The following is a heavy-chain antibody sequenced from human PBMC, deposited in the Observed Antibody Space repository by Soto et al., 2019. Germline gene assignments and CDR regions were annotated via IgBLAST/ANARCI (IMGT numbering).Heavy chain of an antibody. D-gene: IGHD2-8*02. V-gene: IGHV4-4*02. CDR1: GGSISTSNW. J-gene: IGHJ4*02. CDR3: ARDKITGLFDY. CDR2: VYHSGST. Sequence: SETLSLTCAVSGGSISTSNWGSWVRQPPGKGLEWIGEVYHSGSTNYNPSFKSRVAMSVDKSKNQFSLKLNSVTAADTAVYYCARDKITGLFDYWGQGTLVTVSS.